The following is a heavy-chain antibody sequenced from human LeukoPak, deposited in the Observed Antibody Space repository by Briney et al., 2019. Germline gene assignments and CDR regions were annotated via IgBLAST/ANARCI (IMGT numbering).Heavy chain of an antibody. V-gene: IGHV1-58*02. CDR3: AASSPITIFGVFGMDV. Sequence: TSVKVSCKASGFTFTSSAMQWVRQARGQRLEWIGWIAVGSGNTNYAQKFQERVTITRDMSTSTAYMELSSLRSEDTAVYYCAASSPITIFGVFGMDVWGQGTTVTVSS. CDR1: GFTFTSSA. J-gene: IGHJ6*02. D-gene: IGHD3-3*01. CDR2: IAVGSGNT.